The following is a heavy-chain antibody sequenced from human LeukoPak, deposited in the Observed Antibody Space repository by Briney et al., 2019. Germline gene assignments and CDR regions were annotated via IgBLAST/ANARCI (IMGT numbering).Heavy chain of an antibody. CDR1: GFTFSSYA. CDR2: ISSNGGST. CDR3: AKSPMELLSVYYFDY. D-gene: IGHD1-26*01. Sequence: GGSLRLSCAASGFTFSSYAMHWVRQAPGKGLEYVSAISSNGGSTYSADSVKGRFTISRDNSRNTLYLQMNSLRAEDTAVYYCAKSPMELLSVYYFDYWGQGTLVTVSS. J-gene: IGHJ4*02. V-gene: IGHV3-64*04.